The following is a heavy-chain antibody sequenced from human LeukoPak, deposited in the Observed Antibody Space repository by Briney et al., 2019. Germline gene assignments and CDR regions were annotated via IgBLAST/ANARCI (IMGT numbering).Heavy chain of an antibody. CDR1: GNSFTSDY. J-gene: IGHJ4*02. Sequence: ASVKVSCKASGNSFTSDYMHWVRQAPGQGLEWMGRIIPSGDTTHYAQKLQGRVSITRDTSTSTVYMVLSSLTSEDTAVYYCARVKTMIVVVSLFDYWGQGAPVTVSS. V-gene: IGHV1-46*04. D-gene: IGHD3-22*01. CDR2: IIPSGDTT. CDR3: ARVKTMIVVVSLFDY.